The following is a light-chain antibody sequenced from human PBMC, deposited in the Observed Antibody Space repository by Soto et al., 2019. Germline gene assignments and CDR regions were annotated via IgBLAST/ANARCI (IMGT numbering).Light chain of an antibody. CDR1: QSISSY. J-gene: IGKJ4*01. Sequence: DIQMTQSPSSLSASVGDRVTITCRASQSISSYLNWYQQKPGKAPKLLIYAASSLQSGVPSRFSGSGSGTAFTLTIISLQREDIATYYCQQSYGTPLTFGGGTKVEIK. CDR3: QQSYGTPLT. CDR2: AAS. V-gene: IGKV1-39*01.